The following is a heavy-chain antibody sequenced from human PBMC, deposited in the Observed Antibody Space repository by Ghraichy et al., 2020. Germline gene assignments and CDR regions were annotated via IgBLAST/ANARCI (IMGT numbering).Heavy chain of an antibody. Sequence: PGGSLRLSCAASGFTFSSYWMSWVRQAPGKGLEWVANIKQDGSEKYYVDSVKGRFTISRDNAKNSLYLQMNSLRAEDTAVYYCARSPKYYYDSSGYRPLDYWGQGTLVTVSS. J-gene: IGHJ4*02. V-gene: IGHV3-7*01. CDR3: ARSPKYYYDSSGYRPLDY. CDR2: IKQDGSEK. CDR1: GFTFSSYW. D-gene: IGHD3-22*01.